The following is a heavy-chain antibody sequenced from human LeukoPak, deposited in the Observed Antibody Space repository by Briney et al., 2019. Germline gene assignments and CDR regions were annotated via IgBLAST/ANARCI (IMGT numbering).Heavy chain of an antibody. Sequence: SETLSLTCTVSGSSISSYYWSWIRQPPGKGLEWIGYIYYSGSTNYNPSLKSRVTISVDTSKNQFSLKLSSVTAADTAVYYCARLLSGSYDYWGQGTLVTVSS. CDR3: ARLLSGSYDY. CDR1: GSSISSYY. D-gene: IGHD1-26*01. CDR2: IYYSGST. J-gene: IGHJ4*02. V-gene: IGHV4-59*08.